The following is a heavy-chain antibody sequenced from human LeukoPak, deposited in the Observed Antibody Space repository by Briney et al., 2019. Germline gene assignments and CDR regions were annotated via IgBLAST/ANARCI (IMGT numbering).Heavy chain of an antibody. CDR3: ARGGAMGATNAY. V-gene: IGHV4-59*01. CDR1: GGSISSYY. J-gene: IGHJ4*02. D-gene: IGHD1-26*01. CDR2: IYYSGST. Sequence: SETLSLTCTVSGGSISSYYWSWIRQPPGKGLEWIGYIYYSGSTNYNPSLKSRVTISVDTSKNQFSLKLSSVTAADTAVYYCARGGAMGATNAYWGQGTLVTVSS.